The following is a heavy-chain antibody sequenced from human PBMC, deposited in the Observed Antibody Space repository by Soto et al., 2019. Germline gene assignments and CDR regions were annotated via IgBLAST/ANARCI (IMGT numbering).Heavy chain of an antibody. D-gene: IGHD2-21*02. J-gene: IGHJ3*02. CDR3: AREGPYCGGDCYQRDAFDI. CDR1: GGSISSYH. CDR2: IYYSGST. V-gene: IGHV4-59*01. Sequence: NPSETLSLTCTVSGGSISSYHWSWIRQPPGKGLEWIGYIYYSGSTNYNPSLKSRVTISVDTSKNQFSLKLSSVTAADTAVYYCAREGPYCGGDCYQRDAFDIWGQGTMVTVSS.